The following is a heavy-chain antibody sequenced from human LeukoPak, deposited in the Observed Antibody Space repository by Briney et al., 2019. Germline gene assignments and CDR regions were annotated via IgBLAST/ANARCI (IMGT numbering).Heavy chain of an antibody. D-gene: IGHD3-10*02. Sequence: GGSLRLSCAASGFTVSSNYMSWVRQAPGKGLEWVSVIYSGGSTYYADSVKGRFTISRDNSKNTLYLQMNSLRAEDTAVYYCARDLLGWDAFDIWGQGIMVTVSS. CDR3: ARDLLGWDAFDI. CDR2: IYSGGST. CDR1: GFTVSSNY. V-gene: IGHV3-66*01. J-gene: IGHJ3*02.